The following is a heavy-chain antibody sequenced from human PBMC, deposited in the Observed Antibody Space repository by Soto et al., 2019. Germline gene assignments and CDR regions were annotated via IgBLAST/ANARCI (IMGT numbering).Heavy chain of an antibody. Sequence: PSETLSLTCSVSGSSFSNFYWSWIRQSAGKGLEWIGRIYTSGATSYNPSLKSRVTMSVDTYQTKMSLNLTSVTAADTAVYYCARGGIQLSYAFDHWGQGILVTVSS. V-gene: IGHV4-4*07. CDR1: GSSFSNFY. J-gene: IGHJ4*02. CDR2: IYTSGAT. D-gene: IGHD3-10*01. CDR3: ARGGIQLSYAFDH.